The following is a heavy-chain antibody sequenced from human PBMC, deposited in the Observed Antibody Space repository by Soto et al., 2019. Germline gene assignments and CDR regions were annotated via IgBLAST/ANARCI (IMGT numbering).Heavy chain of an antibody. V-gene: IGHV4-61*01. CDR2: IYYSGST. D-gene: IGHD6-19*01. J-gene: IGHJ3*02. CDR1: GGSVSSGSYY. Sequence: SETLSLTCTVSGGSVSSGSYYWSWIRQPPGKGLEWIGYIYYSGSTNYNPSLKSRVTISVDTSKNQFSLKLSSVTAADTAVYYCARGWGIAVAANAFDIWGQGTMVTVSS. CDR3: ARGWGIAVAANAFDI.